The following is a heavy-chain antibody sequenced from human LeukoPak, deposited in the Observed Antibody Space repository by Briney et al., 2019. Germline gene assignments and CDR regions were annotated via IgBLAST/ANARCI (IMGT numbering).Heavy chain of an antibody. V-gene: IGHV1-69*13. CDR2: IIPIFGTA. Sequence: ASVKVSCKASGGTFSSYAISWVRQAPGQGLEWMGGIIPIFGTANYAQEFQGRVTITADESTSTAYMELSSLRSEDTAVYYCARDRSSVAAAGMYNWFDPWGQGTLVTVSS. J-gene: IGHJ5*02. D-gene: IGHD6-13*01. CDR3: ARDRSSVAAAGMYNWFDP. CDR1: GGTFSSYA.